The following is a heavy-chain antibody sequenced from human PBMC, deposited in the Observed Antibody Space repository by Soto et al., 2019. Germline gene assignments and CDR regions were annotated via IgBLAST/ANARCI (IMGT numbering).Heavy chain of an antibody. Sequence: GGSLRLSCAASGFTFSSYSMNWVRQAPGKGLEWVSYISSSSSTIYYADSVKGRFTISRDNAKNSLYLQMNSLRAEDTAVYYCAKASYYGSGSYYDFDYWGQGTLVTVSS. J-gene: IGHJ4*02. CDR3: AKASYYGSGSYYDFDY. V-gene: IGHV3-48*01. CDR2: ISSSSSTI. CDR1: GFTFSSYS. D-gene: IGHD3-10*01.